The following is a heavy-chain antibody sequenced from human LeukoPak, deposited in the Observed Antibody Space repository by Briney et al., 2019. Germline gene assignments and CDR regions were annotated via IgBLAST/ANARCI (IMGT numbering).Heavy chain of an antibody. CDR2: IYTSGST. D-gene: IGHD2-2*01. CDR1: GGSISSGSYY. J-gene: IGHJ4*02. Sequence: SETLSLTCTVSGGSISSGSYYWSWIRQPAGKGLEWIGRIYTSGSTNYNPSLKSRVTISVDTSKNQFSLKLSSVTAADTAVYYCARGVLCSSTSCYFPDFDYWGQGTLVSVSS. CDR3: ARGVLCSSTSCYFPDFDY. V-gene: IGHV4-61*02.